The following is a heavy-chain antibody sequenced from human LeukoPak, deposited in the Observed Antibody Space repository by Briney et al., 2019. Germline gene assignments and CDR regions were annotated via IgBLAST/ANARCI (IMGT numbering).Heavy chain of an antibody. V-gene: IGHV4-34*01. CDR3: ARGVYYDSSGYWWPNYYMDV. J-gene: IGHJ6*03. D-gene: IGHD3-22*01. CDR2: INHSGST. CDR1: GGSFSGYY. Sequence: SETLSLTCAVYGGSFSGYYWSWIRQPPGKGPEWIGEINHSGSTNYNPSLKSRVTISVDTSKNQFSLKLSSVTAADTAVYYCARGVYYDSSGYWWPNYYMDVWGKGTTVTVSS.